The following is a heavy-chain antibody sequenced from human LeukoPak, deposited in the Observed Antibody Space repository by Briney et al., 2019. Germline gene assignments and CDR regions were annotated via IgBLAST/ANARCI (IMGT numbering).Heavy chain of an antibody. CDR1: GFTFSSYA. CDR2: ISYDGSNK. J-gene: IGHJ5*02. CDR3: ARDNSLRNWFDP. Sequence: GGSLRPSCAASGFTFSSYAMHWVRQAPGKGLEWVAVISYDGSNKYYADSVKGRFTISRDNSKNTLYLQMNSLRAEDTAVYYCARDNSLRNWFDPWGQGTLVTVSS. V-gene: IGHV3-30*04.